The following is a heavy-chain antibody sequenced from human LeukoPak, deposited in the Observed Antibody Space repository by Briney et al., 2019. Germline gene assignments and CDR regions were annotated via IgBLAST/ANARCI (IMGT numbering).Heavy chain of an antibody. CDR1: GFTFSSYA. J-gene: IGHJ4*02. CDR2: ISGSGGST. Sequence: GGSLRLSCGASGFTFSSYAMSWVRQAPGKGLEWVSAISGSGGSTYYADSVKGRFTISRDNSKNTLYLQMNSLRAEDTAVYYCAKGFTMIVVVKGFFDYWGQGTLVTVSS. CDR3: AKGFTMIVVVKGFFDY. V-gene: IGHV3-23*01. D-gene: IGHD3-22*01.